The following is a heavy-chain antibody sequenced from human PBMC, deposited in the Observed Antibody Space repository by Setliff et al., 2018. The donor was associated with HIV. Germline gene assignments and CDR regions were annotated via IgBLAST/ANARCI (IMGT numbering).Heavy chain of an antibody. V-gene: IGHV5-51*01. J-gene: IGHJ4*02. Sequence: PGESLKISCKGSGYSFTSYWIGWVRQMPGKGLEWMGIIYPGDSDTRYSPSFQGQVTISADKSISTAYLRWSSLKASDTAMYYCARRKSEDSGYGPRYYDFWGQGTLVTVSS. D-gene: IGHD3-22*01. CDR2: IYPGDSDT. CDR3: ARRKSEDSGYGPRYYDF. CDR1: GYSFTSYW.